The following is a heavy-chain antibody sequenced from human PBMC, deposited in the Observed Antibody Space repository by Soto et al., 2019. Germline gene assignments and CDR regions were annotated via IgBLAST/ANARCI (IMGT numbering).Heavy chain of an antibody. V-gene: IGHV6-1*01. CDR2: TYYRSKWYY. CDR1: GDSVSSNSAG. D-gene: IGHD2-21*01. J-gene: IGHJ4*01. Sequence: SQTLSLTCAITGDSVSSNSAGCSWVRQSPSRGLEWLGRTYYRSKWYYEYAVSVRGRITINPDTSKNQYSLQLNSVTPEDTAVYFCARGAQYCGRSFDYSGQGILVTVSS. CDR3: ARGAQYCGRSFDY.